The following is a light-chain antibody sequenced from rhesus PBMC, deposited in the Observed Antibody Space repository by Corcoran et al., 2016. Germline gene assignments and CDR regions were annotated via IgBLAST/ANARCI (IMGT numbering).Light chain of an antibody. CDR3: QQHNSDPLT. Sequence: DIQMTQSPSSLSASVGDTVTITCRSSQGISSYLAWYQQKPGKAPKLMIDKASTLQSGVPSRFSGSGSGTDFNLTISSLQPEDFANYYCQQHNSDPLTFGPGTKLDIK. CDR2: KAS. CDR1: QGISSY. V-gene: IGKV1-25*01. J-gene: IGKJ3*01.